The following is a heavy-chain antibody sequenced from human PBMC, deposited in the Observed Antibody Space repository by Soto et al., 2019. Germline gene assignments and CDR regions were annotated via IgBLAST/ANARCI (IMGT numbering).Heavy chain of an antibody. V-gene: IGHV1-18*01. Sequence: QVQLVQSGDEVKKPGASVKVSCKASGYIFVNYGITWVRQAPGQGLEWIGWISPYTGNTHSAPKGQGRLTMTTDTSPSPAYMVLVGLTSDDTAVYYCVMVDNYVTPTPQDVWGQGTTVTVSS. CDR3: VMVDNYVTPTPQDV. CDR2: ISPYTGNT. J-gene: IGHJ6*02. D-gene: IGHD3-16*01. CDR1: GYIFVNYG.